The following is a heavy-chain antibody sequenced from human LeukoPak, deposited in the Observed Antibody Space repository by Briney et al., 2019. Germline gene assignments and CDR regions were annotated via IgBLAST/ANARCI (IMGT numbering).Heavy chain of an antibody. J-gene: IGHJ4*02. V-gene: IGHV3-33*01. Sequence: GRSLRLSCAASGFTFSSYGMHWVRQAPGKGLEWVAVIWYDGSNKYYADSVKGRFTISRDNSKNTLYLQMNSLRAEDTAVYYCARDGRGSSGWSPFFDYGGQGPLVTV. CDR2: IWYDGSNK. CDR1: GFTFSSYG. CDR3: ARDGRGSSGWSPFFDY. D-gene: IGHD6-19*01.